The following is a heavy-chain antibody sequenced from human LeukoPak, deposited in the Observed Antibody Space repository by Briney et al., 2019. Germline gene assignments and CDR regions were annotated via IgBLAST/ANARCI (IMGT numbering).Heavy chain of an antibody. CDR3: AGSYGSGSYYAY. V-gene: IGHV3-48*04. CDR2: ISSSGSTI. CDR1: GFTFSSYS. Sequence: GGSLRLSCAASGFTFSSYSMNWVRQAPGKGLEWVSYISSSGSTIYYADSVKGRFTISRDNAKNSLYLQMNSLRAEDTAVYYCAGSYGSGSYYAYWGQGTLVTVSS. D-gene: IGHD3-10*01. J-gene: IGHJ4*02.